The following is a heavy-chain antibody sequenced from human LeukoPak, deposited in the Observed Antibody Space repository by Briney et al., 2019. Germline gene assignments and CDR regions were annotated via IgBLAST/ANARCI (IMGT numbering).Heavy chain of an antibody. CDR1: GGSISSSSYY. CDR3: ARAGYCSSTSCYRGTAFDI. Sequence: SETLSLTCTVSGGSISSSSYYWGWIRQPPGKGLEWIGSIYYSGSTYYNPSLKSRVTISVDTSKNQFSLKLSSVTAADTAVYYCARAGYCSSTSCYRGTAFDIWGQGTMVTVSS. J-gene: IGHJ3*02. CDR2: IYYSGST. V-gene: IGHV4-39*07. D-gene: IGHD2-2*01.